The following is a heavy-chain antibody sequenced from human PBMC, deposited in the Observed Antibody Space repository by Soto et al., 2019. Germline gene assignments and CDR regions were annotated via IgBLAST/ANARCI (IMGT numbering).Heavy chain of an antibody. V-gene: IGHV1-69*06. D-gene: IGHD3-22*01. J-gene: IGHJ4*02. CDR2: IIPIFGTA. CDR3: ARGDSSGYALYYFDY. Sequence: SVKVSCKASGGTFSSYAISWVRQAPGQGLEWMGGIIPIFGTANYAQKFQGRVTITADKSTSTAYMEPSSLRSEDTAVYYCARGDSSGYALYYFDYWGQGTLVTVSS. CDR1: GGTFSSYA.